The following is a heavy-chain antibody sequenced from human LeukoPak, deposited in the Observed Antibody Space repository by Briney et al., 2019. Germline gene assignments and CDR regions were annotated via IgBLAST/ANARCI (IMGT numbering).Heavy chain of an antibody. CDR2: INHSGST. Sequence: SETLSLTCAVYGGSFSGYYWSWIRQPPGKGLEWIGEINHSGSTNYNPSLKSRVTISVDTSKNQFSLKLNSVTAADTAVYYCARDLWFGYSSSPPHFDYWGQGTLVTVSS. D-gene: IGHD6-6*01. CDR1: GGSFSGYY. V-gene: IGHV4-34*01. CDR3: ARDLWFGYSSSPPHFDY. J-gene: IGHJ4*02.